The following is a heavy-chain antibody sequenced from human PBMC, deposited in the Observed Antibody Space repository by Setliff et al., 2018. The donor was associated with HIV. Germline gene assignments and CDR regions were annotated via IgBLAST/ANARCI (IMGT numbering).Heavy chain of an antibody. CDR2: ISATGST. V-gene: IGHV4-61*09. J-gene: IGHJ4*02. CDR3: ARAREGRKPFAFYY. CDR1: GGIISSDRFF. D-gene: IGHD1-26*01. Sequence: SETLSLTCTVSGGIISSDRFFWSWIRKHAGKGLEWIGNISATGSTNYNPSLKSRVTMSLYTSKNQFSLNLNSVTAADAAVYFCARAREGRKPFAFYYWGQGTLVTVSS.